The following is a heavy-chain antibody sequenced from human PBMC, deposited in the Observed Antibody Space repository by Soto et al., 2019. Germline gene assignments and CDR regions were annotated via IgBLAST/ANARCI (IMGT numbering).Heavy chain of an antibody. Sequence: GVSLRLSCAASGFTFSSYWMHWFRQGPGKGLVWVSRIKSDGSGTSYADSVKGRLTISRDNAKNTLYLQMNSLRAEDTAVYYCARGDGDYYDGNGYLGRHWGQGTLVTVSS. D-gene: IGHD3-22*01. CDR1: GFTFSSYW. CDR2: IKSDGSGT. V-gene: IGHV3-74*01. CDR3: ARGDGDYYDGNGYLGRH. J-gene: IGHJ4*02.